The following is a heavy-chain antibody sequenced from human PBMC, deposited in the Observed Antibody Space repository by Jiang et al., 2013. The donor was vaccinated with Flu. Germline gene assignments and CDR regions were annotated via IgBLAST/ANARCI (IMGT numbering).Heavy chain of an antibody. V-gene: IGHV1-3*01. J-gene: IGHJ6*02. D-gene: IGHD3-10*01. CDR1: GYTFTSYA. Sequence: SGAEVKKPGASVKVSCKASGYTFTSYAMHWVRQAPGQRLEWMGWINAGNGNTKYSQKFQGRVTITRDTSASTAYMELSSLRSEDTAVYYCARDSGTMVRGVIAYGMDVWGQGTTVTVSS. CDR3: ARDSGTMVRGVIAYGMDV. CDR2: INAGNGNT.